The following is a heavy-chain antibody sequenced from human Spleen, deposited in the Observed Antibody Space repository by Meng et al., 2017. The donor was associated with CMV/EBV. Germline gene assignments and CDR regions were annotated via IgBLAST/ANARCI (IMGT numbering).Heavy chain of an antibody. CDR2: IYSGGSST. CDR3: AKRAGTANFDY. Sequence: SCAASGFTFSLYAMNWVRQAPGKGLEWVSVIYSGGSSTYYADSMKGRFTISRDDSKNTLYLQMNSLRAEDTAVYYCAKRAGTANFDYWGQGTLVTVSS. CDR1: GFTFSLYA. D-gene: IGHD1-1*01. J-gene: IGHJ4*02. V-gene: IGHV3-23*03.